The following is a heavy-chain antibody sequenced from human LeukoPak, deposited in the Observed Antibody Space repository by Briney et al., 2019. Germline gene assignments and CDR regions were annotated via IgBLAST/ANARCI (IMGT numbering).Heavy chain of an antibody. V-gene: IGHV1-2*02. J-gene: IGHJ2*01. CDR3: ATATRYDSSDARSHYFDL. CDR1: GYSFNEYY. Sequence: ASVKVSCRAPGYSFNEYYVHWVRQAPGQGLEWMGWIVPITGDTRYAPRFQGGVTLSSDTSTSTAYLELSSLRSDDTAVFYCATATRYDSSDARSHYFDLWGRGTLITVSS. CDR2: IVPITGDT. D-gene: IGHD3-22*01.